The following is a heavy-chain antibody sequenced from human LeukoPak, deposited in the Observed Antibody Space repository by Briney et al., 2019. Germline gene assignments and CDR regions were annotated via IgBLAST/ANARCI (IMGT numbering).Heavy chain of an antibody. D-gene: IGHD3-22*01. J-gene: IGHJ4*02. V-gene: IGHV4-39*01. Sequence: PSETLSLTCTVSGGSISSSSYYWGWIRQPPGKGLEWIGSIYYSGSTYYNPSLKSRVTISVDTSKNQFSLKLSSVTAADTAVYYCARHDPGVVVRSYYFDYWGQGTLVTVSS. CDR1: GGSISSSSYY. CDR3: ARHDPGVVVRSYYFDY. CDR2: IYYSGST.